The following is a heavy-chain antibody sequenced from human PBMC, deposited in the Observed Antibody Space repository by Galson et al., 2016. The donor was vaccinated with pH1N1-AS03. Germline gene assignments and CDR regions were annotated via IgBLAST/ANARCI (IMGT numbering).Heavy chain of an antibody. J-gene: IGHJ4*02. V-gene: IGHV2-5*02. CDR3: ARSTHVNEGPDF. CDR2: IFWDGET. Sequence: PALVKPTQTLTLTCTFSGFSLSTGGVHVAWIRQPPGKALEWLALIFWDGETRYRPSLRSRLTITKDTSKNQVVLTMTNMDPVETATYYCARSTHVNEGPDFWGQGTLVTVSS. D-gene: IGHD2-8*01. CDR1: GFSLSTGGVH.